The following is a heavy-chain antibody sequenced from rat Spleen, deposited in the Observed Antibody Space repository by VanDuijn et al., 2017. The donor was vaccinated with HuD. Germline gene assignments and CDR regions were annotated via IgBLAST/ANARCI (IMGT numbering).Heavy chain of an antibody. J-gene: IGHJ3*01. CDR3: ARHPWIGTTLGWFAY. Sequence: EVQLVESGGGLVQPGRSMKLSCAASGFTFSDYYMAWVRQAPKKGLEWVASISYEGSSTYYGDSVKGRFTISRDNAKSTLYLQMNSLRSEDTATYYCARHPWIGTTLGWFAYWGQGTLVTVSS. CDR1: GFTFSDYY. V-gene: IGHV5-22*01. CDR2: ISYEGSST. D-gene: IGHD1-5*01.